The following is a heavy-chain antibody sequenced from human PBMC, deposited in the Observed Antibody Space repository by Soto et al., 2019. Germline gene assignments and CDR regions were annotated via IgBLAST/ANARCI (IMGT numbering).Heavy chain of an antibody. CDR1: GGSFSGYY. J-gene: IGHJ6*03. V-gene: IGHV4-34*01. CDR2: INHSGST. CDR3: ARGNPIVVVPAAMGHLENYYYYYMDV. D-gene: IGHD2-2*01. Sequence: SETLSLTCAVYGGSFSGYYWSWIRQPPGKGLEWIGEINHSGSTNYNPSLKSRVTISVDTSKNQFSLKLSSVTAADTAVYYCARGNPIVVVPAAMGHLENYYYYYMDVWGKGTTVTVSS.